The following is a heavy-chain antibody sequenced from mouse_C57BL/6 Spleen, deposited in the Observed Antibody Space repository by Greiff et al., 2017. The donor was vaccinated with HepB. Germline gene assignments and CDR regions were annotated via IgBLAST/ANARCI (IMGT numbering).Heavy chain of an antibody. J-gene: IGHJ4*01. CDR1: GYTFTDYN. Sequence: EVQLQQSGPELVKPGASVKMSCKASGYTFTDYNMHWVKQSHGKSLEWIGYINPNNGGTSYNQKFKGKATLTVNKSSSTAYMELRSLTSEDSAVYYCARLGYYGSSYAMDYWGQGTSVTVSS. CDR3: ARLGYYGSSYAMDY. CDR2: INPNNGGT. V-gene: IGHV1-22*01. D-gene: IGHD1-1*01.